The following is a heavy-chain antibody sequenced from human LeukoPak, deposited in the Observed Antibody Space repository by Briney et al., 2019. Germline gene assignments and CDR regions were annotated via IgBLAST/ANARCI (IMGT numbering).Heavy chain of an antibody. Sequence: SETLSLTCTVSSGSISSYYWSWIRQPPGKGLGWIGYIYYSGSTNYNPSLKSRVTLSVDTSKNQFSLKLSSVTAADTAVYYCARGLRTTKIDYWGQGTLVTVSS. J-gene: IGHJ4*02. CDR3: ARGLRTTKIDY. V-gene: IGHV4-59*01. CDR1: SGSISSYY. D-gene: IGHD1-1*01. CDR2: IYYSGST.